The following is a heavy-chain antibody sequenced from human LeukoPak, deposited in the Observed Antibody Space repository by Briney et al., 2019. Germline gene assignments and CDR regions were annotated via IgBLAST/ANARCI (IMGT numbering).Heavy chain of an antibody. CDR1: GFTFSSYW. CDR3: ARDPIPIVFDY. D-gene: IGHD3-9*01. CDR2: INQDGSEK. Sequence: PGGSLRLSCAASGFTFSSYWMSWVRQAPGKGLEWVAHINQDGSEKYYVDSVKGRFTISRDNAKNSLYLQMNCLRGEDTAVYYCARDPIPIVFDYWGQGTLVTVSS. V-gene: IGHV3-7*01. J-gene: IGHJ4*02.